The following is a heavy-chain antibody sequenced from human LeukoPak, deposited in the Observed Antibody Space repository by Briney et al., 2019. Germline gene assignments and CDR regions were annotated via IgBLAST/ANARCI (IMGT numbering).Heavy chain of an antibody. Sequence: GGSLRLSCAASGFTFNSYAMNWVRQAPGKGLEWVSTISSSGNNTYYTDSVKGRFTISRDNSKNTLYLQMNSLRAEDTAVYYCAKDGGYSGYEDGYDYWGQGTLVTVSS. J-gene: IGHJ4*02. V-gene: IGHV3-23*01. CDR2: ISSSGNNT. CDR3: AKDGGYSGYEDGYDY. D-gene: IGHD5-12*01. CDR1: GFTFNSYA.